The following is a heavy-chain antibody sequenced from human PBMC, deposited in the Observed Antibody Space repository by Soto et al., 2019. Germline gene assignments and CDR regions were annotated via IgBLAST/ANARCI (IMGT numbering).Heavy chain of an antibody. D-gene: IGHD6-6*01. CDR2: INPHSGAT. CDR3: ARGGLAARKGRWFDP. Sequence: ASVKFSCKASGYIFSANYIHWVRQAPGQGLEWLGWINPHSGATNYAQKFLGRVTMSADTSASTAYMDLARLKSDDTAVYYCARGGLAARKGRWFDPWGQGTLVTVSS. V-gene: IGHV1-2*02. J-gene: IGHJ5*02. CDR1: GYIFSANY.